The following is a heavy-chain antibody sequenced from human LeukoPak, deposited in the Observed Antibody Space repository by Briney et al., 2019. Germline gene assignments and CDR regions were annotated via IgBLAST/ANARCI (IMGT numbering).Heavy chain of an antibody. CDR1: GGSFSGCY. CDR2: INHSGST. D-gene: IGHD3-22*01. V-gene: IGHV4-34*01. CDR3: ARAPQYDSSGPRPYYFDY. J-gene: IGHJ4*02. Sequence: PETLSLTCAVYGGSFSGCYWSWIRQPPGKGLEWIGEINHSGSTNYNPSLKSRVTISVDTSKNQFSLKLSSVTAADTAVYYCARAPQYDSSGPRPYYFDYWGQGTLVTVSS.